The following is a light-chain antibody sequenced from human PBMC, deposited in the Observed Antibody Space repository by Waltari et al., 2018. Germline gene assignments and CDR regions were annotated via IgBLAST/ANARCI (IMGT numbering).Light chain of an antibody. Sequence: QSVLTQPPSASETPGQRVTSSCSGSNPNLRSNFLYWYQQLPGTAPKLLIYRNNQRPSGVPDRCSASKSGTSASLAIDGLRSEDEAVYYCASWDDSHYVFGPGTQVTVL. J-gene: IGLJ1*01. CDR3: ASWDDSHYV. CDR1: NPNLRSNF. CDR2: RNN. V-gene: IGLV1-47*01.